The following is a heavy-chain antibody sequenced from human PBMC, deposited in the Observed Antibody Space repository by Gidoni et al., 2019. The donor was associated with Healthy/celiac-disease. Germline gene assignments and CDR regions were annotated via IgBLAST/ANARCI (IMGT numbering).Heavy chain of an antibody. Sequence: EVQLLESGGGLVQPGGSLRVSCASSGFTFRSYAMSWVRPAPGKGVGWVLAIKGSCGSTYYADSVKGPFTIPRDNYKNTLYLQINRLRAQDKGVYYCAKDLTYYDFWSGSDYWGQGTLVTVSS. CDR2: IKGSCGST. V-gene: IGHV3-23*01. D-gene: IGHD3-3*01. CDR3: AKDLTYYDFWSGSDY. J-gene: IGHJ4*02. CDR1: GFTFRSYA.